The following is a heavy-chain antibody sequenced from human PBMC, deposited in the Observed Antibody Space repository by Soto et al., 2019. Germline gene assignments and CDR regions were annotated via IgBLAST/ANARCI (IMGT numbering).Heavy chain of an antibody. CDR3: ARQYYDFWSGFWFDP. CDR2: IDPSNSFT. Sequence: GESLKISCQVFGYTFTSYWITWVRQMPGKGLEWMGRIDPSNSFTDYNPSFEGHVILSVDLSVSTAYLQWSSLKASDTAMYYCARQYYDFWSGFWFDPWGQGTLVTVSS. V-gene: IGHV5-10-1*01. D-gene: IGHD3-3*01. J-gene: IGHJ5*02. CDR1: GYTFTSYW.